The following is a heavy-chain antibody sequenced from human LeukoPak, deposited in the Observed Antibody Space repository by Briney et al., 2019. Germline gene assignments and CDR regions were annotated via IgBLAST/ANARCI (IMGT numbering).Heavy chain of an antibody. V-gene: IGHV3-7*01. D-gene: IGHD3-22*01. CDR3: TRDVSYYDSSGYYDNFDV. Sequence: GGSLRLSCTASGFTFSSYWMIWVRQAPGKGLEWVANIRQDGSQKNYVDSVKGRFTISRDNTKKSLYLQMNSLRVEDTAVYYCTRDVSYYDSSGYYDNFDVWGPRTMVTVSS. J-gene: IGHJ3*01. CDR2: IRQDGSQK. CDR1: GFTFSSYW.